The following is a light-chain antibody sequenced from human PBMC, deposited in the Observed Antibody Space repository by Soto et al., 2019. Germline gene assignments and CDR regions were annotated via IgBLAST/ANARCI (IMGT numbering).Light chain of an antibody. CDR1: SSDVGGYNY. CDR3: NSYTSSSTYV. V-gene: IGLV2-14*01. CDR2: DIS. Sequence: QSVLTQPASASGSPGQSITISCTGTSSDVGGYNYVSWYQQHPGKAPKLVIYDISNRPSGVSNRFSGSKPGNTASLTISGLQAEDEADYYCNSYTSSSTYVFGTGTKVTVL. J-gene: IGLJ1*01.